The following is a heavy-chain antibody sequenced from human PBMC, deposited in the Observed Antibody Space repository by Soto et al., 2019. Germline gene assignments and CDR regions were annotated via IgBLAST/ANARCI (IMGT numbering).Heavy chain of an antibody. CDR1: GFTFSNYA. CDR3: AKGRIVEAGIDAFDM. Sequence: GGSLRLSCAASGFTFSNYAMNWVRQAPGKGPEWVSGISGSGGSTNYADSVKGRFTISRDNSKKTLYLQMNGLRAEDTAVYYCAKGRIVEAGIDAFDMWGQGTMVTVSS. CDR2: ISGSGGST. J-gene: IGHJ3*02. D-gene: IGHD6-19*01. V-gene: IGHV3-23*01.